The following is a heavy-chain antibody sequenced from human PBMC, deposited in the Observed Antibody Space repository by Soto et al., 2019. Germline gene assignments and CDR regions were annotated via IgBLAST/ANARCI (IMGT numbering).Heavy chain of an antibody. CDR1: GGTFSNYA. CDR2: IIPLFSTA. CDR3: AGDSVDTAMITLAYFYWHYGMDV. Sequence: QVQRVQSGAEVRKPGSSVKVSCKASGGTFSNYALSWVRQAPGQGLEWMGGIIPLFSTANYAQKFQGTATIIADESTSTAYMELSSLRSDDAAVYYCAGDSVDTAMITLAYFYWHYGMDVWGQGTTVTVAS. V-gene: IGHV1-69*01. J-gene: IGHJ6*02. D-gene: IGHD5-18*01.